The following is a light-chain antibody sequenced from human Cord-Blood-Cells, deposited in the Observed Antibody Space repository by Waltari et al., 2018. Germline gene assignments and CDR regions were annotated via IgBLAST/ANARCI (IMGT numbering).Light chain of an antibody. CDR2: DVS. J-gene: IGLJ2*01. Sequence: QSALTQPRSVSGSPGQSVTISXTGTSSDVGGYNYVSCYQQHPGKAPKLMIYDVSKRPSGVPDRFSGSKSGNTASLTISGLQAEDEADYYCCSYAGSYTLVFGGGTKLTVL. CDR3: CSYAGSYTLV. V-gene: IGLV2-11*01. CDR1: SSDVGGYNY.